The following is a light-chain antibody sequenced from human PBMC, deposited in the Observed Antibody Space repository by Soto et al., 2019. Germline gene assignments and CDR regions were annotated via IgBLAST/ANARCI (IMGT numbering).Light chain of an antibody. CDR2: TAS. V-gene: IGKV1-39*01. CDR1: QPFASF. Sequence: DIQMTQSPSSLSASLGDKFPFTCREGQPFASFLNWYRQRPGTAPDVLIYTASGLQSGVPSRFSGSGSGTDFTLTIDSLQPEDFATYYCQQSYSTPFTFGPGTKVEI. CDR3: QQSYSTPFT. J-gene: IGKJ3*01.